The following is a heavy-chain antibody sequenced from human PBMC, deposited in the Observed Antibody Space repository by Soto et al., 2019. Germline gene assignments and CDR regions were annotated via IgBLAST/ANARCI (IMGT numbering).Heavy chain of an antibody. J-gene: IGHJ4*02. Sequence: ASVKVSCKASGYTFTSYAMHWVRQAPGQRLEWMGWINAGNGNTKYSQKFQGRVTITRDTSASTAYMELSSLRSEDTAVYYCARVLGMVVALNYWGKGTLVTVFS. D-gene: IGHD2-15*01. V-gene: IGHV1-3*01. CDR1: GYTFTSYA. CDR3: ARVLGMVVALNY. CDR2: INAGNGNT.